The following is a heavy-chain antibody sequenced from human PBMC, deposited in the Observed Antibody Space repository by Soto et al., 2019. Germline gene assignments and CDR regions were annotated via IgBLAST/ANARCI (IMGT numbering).Heavy chain of an antibody. Sequence: LRLSCAASGFTFSSYAMHWVRQAPGKGLEWVAVISYDGSNKYYADSVKGRFTVSRDNSKNTLYLQMNSLRAEDTAVYYCARDLRGDAFDIWGQGTMVTVSS. CDR1: GFTFSSYA. CDR3: ARDLRGDAFDI. V-gene: IGHV3-30-3*01. CDR2: ISYDGSNK. J-gene: IGHJ3*02. D-gene: IGHD3-16*01.